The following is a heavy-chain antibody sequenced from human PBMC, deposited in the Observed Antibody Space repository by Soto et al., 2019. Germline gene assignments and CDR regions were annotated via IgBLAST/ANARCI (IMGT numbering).Heavy chain of an antibody. CDR2: INHSGST. CDR1: GGSFSGYY. J-gene: IGHJ4*02. CDR3: ARVGRGYSYGYHFDY. D-gene: IGHD5-18*01. Sequence: PSETLSLTCAVYGGSFSGYYWSWIRQPPGKGLEWIGEINHSGSTNYNPSLKSRVTISVDTSKNQFSLKLSSVTAADTAVYYCARVGRGYSYGYHFDYWGQGTLVTVS. V-gene: IGHV4-34*01.